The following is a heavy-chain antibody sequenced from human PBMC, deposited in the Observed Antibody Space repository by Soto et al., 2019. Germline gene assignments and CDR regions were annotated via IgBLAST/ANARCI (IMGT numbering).Heavy chain of an antibody. D-gene: IGHD3-3*01. CDR1: GGSISSSSYY. CDR3: ARLRGFYTAY. V-gene: IGHV4-39*01. CDR2: IYYSGST. Sequence: QLQLQESGPGLVKPSETLSLTCTVSGGSISSSSYYWGWIRQPPGKGREWIGSIYYSGSTYYNPSLKSRVTISVDTSKNQFSLKLSSVTAADTAVYYCARLRGFYTAYWGQGTLVTVSS. J-gene: IGHJ4*02.